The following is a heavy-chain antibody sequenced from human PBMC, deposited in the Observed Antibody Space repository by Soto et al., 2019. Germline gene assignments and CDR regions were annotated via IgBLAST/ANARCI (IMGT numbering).Heavy chain of an antibody. CDR3: ARIRSVFSGGRNDY. Sequence: SETLSLTCSLSGGSISNYYWSWIRQHPGKGLEWIGYVYDRATTSYNPSLKTRVTISADTSKNQFSLNLRSVTAADTAVYFCARIRSVFSGGRNDYWGQGILVTVSS. CDR2: VYDRATT. D-gene: IGHD2-15*01. V-gene: IGHV4-59*08. J-gene: IGHJ4*02. CDR1: GGSISNYY.